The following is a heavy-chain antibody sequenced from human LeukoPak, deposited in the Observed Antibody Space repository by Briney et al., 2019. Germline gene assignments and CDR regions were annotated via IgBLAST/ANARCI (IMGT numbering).Heavy chain of an antibody. D-gene: IGHD6-13*01. Sequence: PGGSLRLSCAASGFTFSSYAMTWVRQAPGKGLQWVSSIFSSGGSTYYADSVKGRFTISRDNSKNTLYLQMSSLRAEDTAVYYCARINLAAASDSWGQGTLVTVSS. CDR3: ARINLAAASDS. CDR2: IFSSGGST. J-gene: IGHJ4*02. CDR1: GFTFSSYA. V-gene: IGHV3-23*01.